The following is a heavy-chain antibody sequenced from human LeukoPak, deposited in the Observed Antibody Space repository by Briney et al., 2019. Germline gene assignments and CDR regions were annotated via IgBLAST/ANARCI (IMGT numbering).Heavy chain of an antibody. Sequence: SETLSLTRTVSGGSISSGDYYWSWIRQPPGKGLEWIGYIYYSGSTYYNPSLKSRVTISVDTSKNQFSLKLSSVTAADTAVYYCARVVVDGSGYYFDYWGQGTLVTVSS. D-gene: IGHD3-22*01. CDR1: GGSISSGDYY. CDR3: ARVVVDGSGYYFDY. V-gene: IGHV4-30-4*01. CDR2: IYYSGST. J-gene: IGHJ4*02.